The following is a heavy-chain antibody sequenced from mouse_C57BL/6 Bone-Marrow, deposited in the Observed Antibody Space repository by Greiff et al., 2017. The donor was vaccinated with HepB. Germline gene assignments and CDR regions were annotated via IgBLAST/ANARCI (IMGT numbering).Heavy chain of an antibody. J-gene: IGHJ3*01. CDR2: IHPSDSDT. CDR3: AMDGYYVWFAY. Sequence: VQLQQPRAELVKPGASVKVSCKASGYTFTSYWMHWVKQRPGQGLEWIGRIHPSDSDTNYNQKFKGKATLTVDKSSSTAYMQLSSLTSEDSAVYYCAMDGYYVWFAYWGQGTLVTVSA. V-gene: IGHV1-74*01. CDR1: GYTFTSYW. D-gene: IGHD2-3*01.